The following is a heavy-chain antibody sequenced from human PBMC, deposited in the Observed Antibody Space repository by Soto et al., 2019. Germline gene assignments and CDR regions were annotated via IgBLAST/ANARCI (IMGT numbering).Heavy chain of an antibody. J-gene: IGHJ4*02. D-gene: IGHD6-13*01. CDR3: ARDPAADDC. Sequence: VQLVESGGGLVKPGGSLRLSCVASGFTFTSYTMNWVRQAPGKGLEWVSSISSSTKEIYYADSVKGRFTISRNNAKNSVYLQMDSLGAEDTAVYYCARDPAADDCWGQGTLVTVSS. V-gene: IGHV3-21*01. CDR1: GFTFTSYT. CDR2: ISSSTKEI.